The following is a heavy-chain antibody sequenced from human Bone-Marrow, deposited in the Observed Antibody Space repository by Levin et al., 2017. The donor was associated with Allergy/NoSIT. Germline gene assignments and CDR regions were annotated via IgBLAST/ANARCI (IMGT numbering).Heavy chain of an antibody. CDR2: ISGNGGST. J-gene: IGHJ3*02. CDR1: GFTFSSNA. D-gene: IGHD1-26*01. CDR3: ARAVGSLDPFDI. Sequence: GGSLRLSCAASGFTFSSNAMSWVRQAPGKGLEWVSSISGNGGSTYYADSVKGRFTISRDNSKNTLFLQMNGLRAEDTALYYCARAVGSLDPFDIWGQGTMVTVSS. V-gene: IGHV3-23*01.